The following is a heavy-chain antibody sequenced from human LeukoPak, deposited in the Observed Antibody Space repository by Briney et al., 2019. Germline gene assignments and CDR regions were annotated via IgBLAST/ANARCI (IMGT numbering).Heavy chain of an antibody. CDR1: GYTFTGYY. CDR2: INTNSGGT. Sequence: ASVKVSCKASGYTFTGYYMHWVRQAPGQGLEWMGWINTNSGGTNYAQKFQGRVTMTRGTSISTAYMELSRLRSDETAVYYCASGGEYYDILTGDYYFDYWGQGTLVTVSS. V-gene: IGHV1-2*02. CDR3: ASGGEYYDILTGDYYFDY. D-gene: IGHD3-9*01. J-gene: IGHJ4*02.